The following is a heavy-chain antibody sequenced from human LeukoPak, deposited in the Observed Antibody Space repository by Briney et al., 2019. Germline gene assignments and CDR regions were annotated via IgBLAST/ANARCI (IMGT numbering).Heavy chain of an antibody. V-gene: IGHV4-31*03. CDR1: GGSISSGGYY. CDR2: IYYSGST. D-gene: IGHD5-18*01. J-gene: IGHJ4*02. Sequence: SETLSLTCTVSGGSISSGGYYWSWIRQHPGKGLEWIGYIYYSGSTYYNPSLKSRVTISVDTSKNQFSLKLSSVTAADTAVYYCARGRAGYGPSGYWGQGTLVTVSS. CDR3: ARGRAGYGPSGY.